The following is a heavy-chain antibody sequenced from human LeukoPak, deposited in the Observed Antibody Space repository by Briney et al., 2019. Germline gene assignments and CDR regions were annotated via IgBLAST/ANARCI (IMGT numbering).Heavy chain of an antibody. CDR2: IKPDGSEK. D-gene: IGHD2-8*01. V-gene: IGHV3-7*05. J-gene: IGHJ6*02. Sequence: GGSLRLSCAAPGFAFSSYWMSWVRQAPGKGLEWVANIKPDGSEKYYVDSVKGRFTISRGNAKNSLYLQMNSLRAEDTAMYYCARFGVPYGVDVWGQGTTVTVSS. CDR1: GFAFSSYW. CDR3: ARFGVPYGVDV.